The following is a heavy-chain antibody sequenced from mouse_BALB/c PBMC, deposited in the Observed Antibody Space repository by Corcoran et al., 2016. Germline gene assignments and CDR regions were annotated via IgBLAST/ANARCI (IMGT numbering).Heavy chain of an antibody. CDR3: GREDYYGSRMFAY. J-gene: IGHJ3*01. CDR2: ISPGDGST. Sequence: QVQLQQSGPELVKPGALVTISCKASGYTFTSYDINWVKQRPGQGLEWIGWISPGDGSTKYNEKFKGKATLTADKSSSTAYMQRRSLTSDNSAVYFCGREDYYGSRMFAYGGQGTLVTVSA. CDR1: GYTFTSYD. D-gene: IGHD1-1*01. V-gene: IGHV1S56*01.